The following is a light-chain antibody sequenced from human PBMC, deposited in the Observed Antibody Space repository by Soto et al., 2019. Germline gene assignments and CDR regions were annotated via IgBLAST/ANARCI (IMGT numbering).Light chain of an antibody. J-gene: IGKJ1*01. Sequence: ETVLTQSPATLSLSPGERATLSCRASQSVSSSYLVCYQQKLGQAPRLLIYGASTRATGVPDRFSGSGSGTYFTLTISRLEPEDVALYHCQQFSSSPWTFGQGTKVELK. CDR2: GAS. CDR3: QQFSSSPWT. CDR1: QSVSSSY. V-gene: IGKV3-20*01.